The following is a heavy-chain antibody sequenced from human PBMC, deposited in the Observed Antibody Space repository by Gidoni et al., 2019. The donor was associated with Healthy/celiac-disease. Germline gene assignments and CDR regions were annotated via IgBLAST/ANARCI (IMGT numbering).Heavy chain of an antibody. Sequence: EVQLVQSGAEAKKPGESLKISCKGSGYSFTSYRTGLVRQMAGKGLEWMGIIYPGDSDTRYSPSFQGQVTISADKSISTAYQQWSSLKASDTAMYYCARTRGRGYSHRRNWFDPWGQGTLVTVSS. CDR3: ARTRGRGYSHRRNWFDP. CDR2: IYPGDSDT. D-gene: IGHD3-22*01. V-gene: IGHV5-51*01. J-gene: IGHJ5*02. CDR1: GYSFTSYR.